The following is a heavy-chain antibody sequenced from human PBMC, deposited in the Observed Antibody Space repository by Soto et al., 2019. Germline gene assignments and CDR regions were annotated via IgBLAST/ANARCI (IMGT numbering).Heavy chain of an antibody. CDR2: IKSKTDGGTT. J-gene: IGHJ4*02. CDR3: PRRITMVRGATDY. D-gene: IGHD3-10*01. Sequence: EVQLVESGGGLVKPGGSLRLSCAASGFTFSNAWMNWVRQAPGKGLEWVGRIKSKTDGGTTDYAAPVKGRFTISRDDSKTTLYLKMNSLKTEDPAVYYCPRRITMVRGATDYWGQGTLVTVSS. CDR1: GFTFSNAW. V-gene: IGHV3-15*07.